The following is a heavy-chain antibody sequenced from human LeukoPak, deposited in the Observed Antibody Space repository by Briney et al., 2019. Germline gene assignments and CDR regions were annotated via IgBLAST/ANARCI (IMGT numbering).Heavy chain of an antibody. J-gene: IGHJ4*02. V-gene: IGHV3-7*01. D-gene: IGHD2-8*01. CDR3: ARVSKGDKMVYAIGSSRNFAY. CDR2: IKQYGSEK. CDR1: GFTFSSYL. Sequence: GWALRLSCAASGFTFSSYLMSWVRQAPGKGLEGVAKIKQYGSEKYYVDSVKGRCTISRDNAKNSLYLQMHSLRAEDPAVYYCARVSKGDKMVYAIGSSRNFAYWGQGTLVTVSS.